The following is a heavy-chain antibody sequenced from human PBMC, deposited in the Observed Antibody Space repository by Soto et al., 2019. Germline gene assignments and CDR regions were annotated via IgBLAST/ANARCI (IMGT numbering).Heavy chain of an antibody. CDR1: GGTFSSYA. V-gene: IGHV1-69*12. CDR3: ARDGGVYDYSPFDY. J-gene: IGHJ4*02. Sequence: QVQLVQSGAEVKKPGSSVKVSCKASGGTFSSYAISWVRQAPEQGLEWMGGIIPIFGTADYAQKFQGRVTITAHESTSAAYMELSSLRSEDTAVYYCARDGGVYDYSPFDYWGQGTLVTVSS. D-gene: IGHD4-4*01. CDR2: IIPIFGTA.